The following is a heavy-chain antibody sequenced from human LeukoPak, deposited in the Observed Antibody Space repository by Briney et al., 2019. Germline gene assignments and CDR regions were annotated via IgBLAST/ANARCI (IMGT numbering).Heavy chain of an antibody. CDR1: GFTLGDYA. Sequence: GGSLRLSCTTSGFTLGDYAMSWFRQAPGKGLEWVGFIRSKAYGGTTEYAASVKGRFTISRDDSKSIAYLQMNNLKTADTAVYYCSRFYDSSGYSVWGQGTTVTVSS. CDR3: SRFYDSSGYSV. J-gene: IGHJ6*02. V-gene: IGHV3-49*03. CDR2: IRSKAYGGTT. D-gene: IGHD3-22*01.